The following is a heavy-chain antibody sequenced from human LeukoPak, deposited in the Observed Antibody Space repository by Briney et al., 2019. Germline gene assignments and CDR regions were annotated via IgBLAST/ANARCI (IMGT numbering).Heavy chain of an antibody. J-gene: IGHJ2*01. V-gene: IGHV3-11*01. D-gene: IGHD1-26*01. CDR3: ARPSEPYWYFDL. CDR1: GFTFSDYY. Sequence: GGSLRLSCAASGFTFSDYYMSWIRQAPGKGLEWVSYISSSGSTIYYADSVKGRFTISRDNAKDSLYLQMNSLRAEDTAVYYCARPSEPYWYFDLWGRGTLVTVSS. CDR2: ISSSGSTI.